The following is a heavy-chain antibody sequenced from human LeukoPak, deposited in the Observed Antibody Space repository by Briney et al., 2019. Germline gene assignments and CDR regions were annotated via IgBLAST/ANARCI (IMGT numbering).Heavy chain of an antibody. V-gene: IGHV3-30*04. J-gene: IGHJ5*02. Sequence: GRSLRLSCAASGFTFSSFAMHWVRQAPGKGLDWVAVISFDSNNKYYADSVRGRFTISRDNSKNTLYLQINSLRSEDTALYYCAREKIASSGNNWFGPWGQGTLVTVSS. CDR1: GFTFSSFA. CDR2: ISFDSNNK. CDR3: AREKIASSGNNWFGP. D-gene: IGHD6-13*01.